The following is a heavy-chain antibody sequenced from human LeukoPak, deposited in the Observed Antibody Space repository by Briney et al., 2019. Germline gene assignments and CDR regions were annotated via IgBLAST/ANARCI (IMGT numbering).Heavy chain of an antibody. CDR1: GFTFSGCE. CDR2: ISRSGNTI. D-gene: IGHD3-10*01. Sequence: PGGSLRLSCAISGFTFSGCELTWVRLAPGKGLEWISYISRSGNTIYYADSVKGRFTTSRDNAKNSLYLQMNSLRVEDTAVYYCARVATMVRVPLDALDIWGQGTMVSVSS. CDR3: ARVATMVRVPLDALDI. J-gene: IGHJ3*02. V-gene: IGHV3-48*03.